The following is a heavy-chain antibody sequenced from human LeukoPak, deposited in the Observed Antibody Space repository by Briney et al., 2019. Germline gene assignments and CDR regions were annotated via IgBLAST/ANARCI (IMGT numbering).Heavy chain of an antibody. CDR3: AREPGGYCSGGSCYSQLHFDY. J-gene: IGHJ4*02. D-gene: IGHD2-15*01. CDR2: ISSSSSYI. Sequence: GGSLRLSCAASGFTFSSYSMNWVPQAPGKGLEWVSSISSSSSYIYYADSVKGRFTISRDNAKNSLYLQMNSLRAEDTAVYYCAREPGGYCSGGSCYSQLHFDYWGQGTLATVSS. CDR1: GFTFSSYS. V-gene: IGHV3-21*01.